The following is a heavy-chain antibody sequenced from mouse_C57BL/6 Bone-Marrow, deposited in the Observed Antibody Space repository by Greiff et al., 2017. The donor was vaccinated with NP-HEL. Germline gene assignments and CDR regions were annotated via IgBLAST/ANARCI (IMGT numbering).Heavy chain of an antibody. V-gene: IGHV5-16*01. CDR2: INYDGSST. Sequence: EVKVVESEGGLVQPGSSMKLSCTASGFTFSDYYMAWVRQVPEKGLEWVANINYDGSSTYYLDSLKSRFIISRDNAKNILYLQMSSLKSEDTATYYCARDRYYYGAFWYFDVWGTGTTVTVSS. CDR3: ARDRYYYGAFWYFDV. J-gene: IGHJ1*03. D-gene: IGHD1-1*01. CDR1: GFTFSDYY.